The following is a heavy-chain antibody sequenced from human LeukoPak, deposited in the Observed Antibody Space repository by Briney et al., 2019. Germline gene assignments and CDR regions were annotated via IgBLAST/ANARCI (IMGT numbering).Heavy chain of an antibody. D-gene: IGHD6-6*01. CDR3: ARHTRYSSSSRVFDY. CDR1: GYSFTSYW. Sequence: GESLKISCKGSGYSFTSYWIDWVRQMPGKGLEWMGIIYPGDSDTRYSPSFQGQVTISADKSISTAYLQWSSLKASDTAMYYCARHTRYSSSSRVFDYWGQGTLVTVSS. CDR2: IYPGDSDT. V-gene: IGHV5-51*01. J-gene: IGHJ4*02.